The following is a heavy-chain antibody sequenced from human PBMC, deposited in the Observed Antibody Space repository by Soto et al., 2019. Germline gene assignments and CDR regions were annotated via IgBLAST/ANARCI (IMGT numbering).Heavy chain of an antibody. Sequence: TGGSLRLSCAASGFTFSSYAMHWVRQAPGKGLEWVAVISYDGSNKYYADSVKGRFTISRDNSKNTLYLQMNSLRAEDTAVYYCAVARDNWNYLDYWGQGTLVTVSS. CDR2: ISYDGSNK. CDR1: GFTFSSYA. D-gene: IGHD1-20*01. J-gene: IGHJ4*02. V-gene: IGHV3-30-3*01. CDR3: AVARDNWNYLDY.